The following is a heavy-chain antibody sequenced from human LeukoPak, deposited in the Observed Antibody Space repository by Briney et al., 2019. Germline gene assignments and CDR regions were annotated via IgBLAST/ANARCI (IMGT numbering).Heavy chain of an antibody. CDR1: GFTFSTYN. CDR3: ARNLDC. CDR2: IGTSSGAI. V-gene: IGHV3-48*02. Sequence: GGSLRLSCSASGFTFSTYNMNWVRQAPGKGLEWVSFIGTSSGAIYYADSVKGRFTISRDNAKKSLYLQMNSLRDEDTAVYYCARNLDCWGQGALVTVSS. J-gene: IGHJ4*02.